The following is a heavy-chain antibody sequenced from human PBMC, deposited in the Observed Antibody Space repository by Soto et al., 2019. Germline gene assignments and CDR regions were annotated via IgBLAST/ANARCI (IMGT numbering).Heavy chain of an antibody. Sequence: ETLSLTCTVSGGSISSSSYYWGWIRQPPGKGLEWIGSIYYSGSTYYNPSLKSRVTISVDTSKNQFSLKLSSVTAADTAVYYCAGSYSSSWYFYNYYYGMDVWGQGTTVTVSS. V-gene: IGHV4-39*01. D-gene: IGHD6-13*01. J-gene: IGHJ6*02. CDR3: AGSYSSSWYFYNYYYGMDV. CDR1: GGSISSSSYY. CDR2: IYYSGST.